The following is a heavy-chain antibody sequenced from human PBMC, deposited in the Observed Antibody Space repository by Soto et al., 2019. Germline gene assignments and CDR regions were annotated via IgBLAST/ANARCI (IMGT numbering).Heavy chain of an antibody. J-gene: IGHJ6*02. D-gene: IGHD3-9*01. CDR1: GGAFSGYY. V-gene: IGHV4-34*01. Sequence: QVQLQQWGAGLLKPSETLSLTCGVSGGAFSGYYWTWIRQSPGKGLEWIAEINHRGTTNYNPSLASRVTISMDTSKNQFSLSLRFVTAADTAVFYCARGPFNHGLATWGLDVWGQGTTVTVSS. CDR3: ARGPFNHGLATWGLDV. CDR2: INHRGTT.